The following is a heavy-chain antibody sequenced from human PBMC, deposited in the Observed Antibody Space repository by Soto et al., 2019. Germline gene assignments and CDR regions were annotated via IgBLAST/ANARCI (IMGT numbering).Heavy chain of an antibody. CDR3: AKGSEWLVTWAFDY. J-gene: IGHJ4*02. D-gene: IGHD6-19*01. Sequence: QVQLVESGGGVVQPGTSLRLSCAASGFTFRGYGVHWVRQAPGKGLEWVATISYDETATYYSDSVKGRFTISRDNSKNTLFLQMNSLKTEDTAMYYCAKGSEWLVTWAFDYLGQGTLVTVSS. CDR2: ISYDETAT. CDR1: GFTFRGYG. V-gene: IGHV3-30*18.